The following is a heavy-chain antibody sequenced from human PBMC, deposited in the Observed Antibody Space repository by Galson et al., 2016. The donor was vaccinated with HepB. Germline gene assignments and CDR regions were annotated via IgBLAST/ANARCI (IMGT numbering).Heavy chain of an antibody. Sequence: SVKVSCKASGYTFTGYYMHWVRQAPGQGLEWMGWISPDSGVTCYAQKFQGRVTMTRDTSISTVYMEMSRLKYDDTAVYYCARDRSSGSYYVGAFDIWGQGTMVTVS. CDR3: ARDRSSGSYYVGAFDI. CDR2: ISPDSGVT. D-gene: IGHD1-26*01. V-gene: IGHV1-2*02. CDR1: GYTFTGYY. J-gene: IGHJ3*02.